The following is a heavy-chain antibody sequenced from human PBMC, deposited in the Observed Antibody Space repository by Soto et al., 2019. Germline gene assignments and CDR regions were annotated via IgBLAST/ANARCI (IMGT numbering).Heavy chain of an antibody. D-gene: IGHD3-10*01. Sequence: QVQLQESGPGLVKPSQTLSLTCTVSGGSISSGDYYWSWIRQPPGKGLEWIGNIYYSGSTYYNPSIKSRVTISIDTSKNKFSLKLSSVTAADTAVYYCASRKSSPYFDYWGQGTLVTVSS. CDR1: GGSISSGDYY. CDR3: ASRKSSPYFDY. J-gene: IGHJ4*02. CDR2: IYYSGST. V-gene: IGHV4-30-4*01.